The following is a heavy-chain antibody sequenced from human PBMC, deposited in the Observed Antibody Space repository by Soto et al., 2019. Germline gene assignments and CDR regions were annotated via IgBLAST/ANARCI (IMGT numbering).Heavy chain of an antibody. D-gene: IGHD6-19*01. J-gene: IGHJ6*03. CDR1: GGSISSYY. CDR2: IDYSGST. Sequence: SETLSLTCTVSGGSISSYYWSWIRQPPGKGLEWIGYIDYSGSTNYNPSLKSRVTISVDTSKNQFSLKLSSVTAADTAVYYCARVAGTTGYYYYYMDVWGKGTTVTISS. V-gene: IGHV4-59*01. CDR3: ARVAGTTGYYYYYMDV.